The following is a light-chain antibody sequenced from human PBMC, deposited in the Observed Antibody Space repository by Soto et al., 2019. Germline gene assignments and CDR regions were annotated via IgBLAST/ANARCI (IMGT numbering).Light chain of an antibody. CDR1: TSNIGSNT. V-gene: IGLV1-44*01. CDR3: AAWDDSLDGVV. CDR2: SNN. Sequence: QSVLTQPPSASGTPGQRVTISCSGSTSNIGSNTVNWYQQVPGTAPKLRIYSNNQRPSGVPDRFSGSKSGTSASLAISGLQSEDEAAYYCAAWDDSLDGVVFGGGTQLTVL. J-gene: IGLJ2*01.